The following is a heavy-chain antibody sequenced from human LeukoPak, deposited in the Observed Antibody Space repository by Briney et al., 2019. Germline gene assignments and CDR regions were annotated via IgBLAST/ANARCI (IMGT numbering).Heavy chain of an antibody. CDR3: VRDQLDSSGRRSDY. Sequence: GGFVRLSCAASGFTFSSYWMSWVRQAPGKGLEGVANIKEDGSEKYDVDSVKGRFTISKDNAKNSLYLQMNSLRAEDTAVYYCVRDQLDSSGRRSDYWGQGTLVTVSS. CDR1: GFTFSSYW. D-gene: IGHD3-22*01. J-gene: IGHJ4*02. CDR2: IKEDGSEK. V-gene: IGHV3-7*01.